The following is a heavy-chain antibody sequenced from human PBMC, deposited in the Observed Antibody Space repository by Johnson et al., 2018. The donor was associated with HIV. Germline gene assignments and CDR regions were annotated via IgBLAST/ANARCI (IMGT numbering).Heavy chain of an antibody. D-gene: IGHD1-26*01. CDR3: ARGSYDGDAVDL. CDR2: IAATGDT. Sequence: VQLVESGGGLVQPGGSLRLSCAASGFTFSNYDMHWVRQTAGRRLEWVSGIAATGDTYYPGSVKGRFTVSRENARNSLYLQLNSLRAGDSALYYCARGSYDGDAVDLWGQGTMVTVSS. J-gene: IGHJ3*01. V-gene: IGHV3-13*01. CDR1: GFTFSNYD.